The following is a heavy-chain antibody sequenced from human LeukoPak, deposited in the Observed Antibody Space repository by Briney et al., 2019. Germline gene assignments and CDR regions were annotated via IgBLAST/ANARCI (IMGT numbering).Heavy chain of an antibody. J-gene: IGHJ4*02. CDR1: GFTFSNYG. D-gene: IGHD2-2*01. Sequence: PGRSLRLSCAASGFTFSNYGMHWVRQAPGKGLEWVAVIWYDGSNENYADSGKGRFTISRDNSKNTLYLQMNSLRAEDTAVYYCAKDSYRGFDYWGQGTLVTVSS. CDR2: IWYDGSNE. V-gene: IGHV3-33*06. CDR3: AKDSYRGFDY.